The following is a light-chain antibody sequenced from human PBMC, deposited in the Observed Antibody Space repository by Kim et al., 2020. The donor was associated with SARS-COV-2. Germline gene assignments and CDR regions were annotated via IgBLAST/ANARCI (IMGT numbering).Light chain of an antibody. V-gene: IGLV3-19*01. J-gene: IGLJ3*02. CDR3: NSRDSSGNPWV. CDR2: SKN. Sequence: SSELTQDPAVSVALGQTVRITCQGDSLRSYYASWYQQKPGQAPVLVIYSKNNRPPGIPDRFSGSSSGNTASLTITGAQAEDEADYYCNSRDSSGNPWVFG. CDR1: SLRSYY.